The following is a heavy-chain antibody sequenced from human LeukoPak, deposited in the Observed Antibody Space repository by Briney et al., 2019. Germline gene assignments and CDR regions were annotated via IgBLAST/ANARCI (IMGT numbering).Heavy chain of an antibody. CDR1: GYTFTGYY. J-gene: IGHJ5*02. CDR2: INPNSGGT. CDR3: ARVGYSSGWYNNWFDP. V-gene: IGHV1-2*06. D-gene: IGHD6-19*01. Sequence: ASVKVSCKASGYTFTGYYMHWVRQAPGQGLVWMGRINPNSGGTNYAQKFQGRVTMTRDTSISTAYMELSRLRSDDTAVYYCARVGYSSGWYNNWFDPWGQGTLVTVSS.